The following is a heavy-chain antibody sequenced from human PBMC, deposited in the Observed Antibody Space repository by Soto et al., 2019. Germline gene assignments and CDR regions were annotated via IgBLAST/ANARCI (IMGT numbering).Heavy chain of an antibody. V-gene: IGHV3-23*01. CDR1: GFTFSSYA. D-gene: IGHD3-22*01. J-gene: IGHJ4*02. CDR2: ISGSGGST. CDR3: AKVPYYYDSSAPAPIDY. Sequence: PGGSLRLSCAASGFTFSSYAMSWVRQAPGKGLEWVSAISGSGGSTYYADSVKGRFTISRDNSKNTLYLQMNSLRAEDTAVYYCAKVPYYYDSSAPAPIDYWGQGTMVTVYS.